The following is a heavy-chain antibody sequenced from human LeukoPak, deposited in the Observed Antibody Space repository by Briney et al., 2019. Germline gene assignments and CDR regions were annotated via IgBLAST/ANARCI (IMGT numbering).Heavy chain of an antibody. CDR1: GYTFTDYG. V-gene: IGHV1-18*01. J-gene: IGHJ4*02. CDR2: ISGYNANT. Sequence: GASVKVSCKASGYTFTDYGISWVRQAPGQGLEWMGWISGYNANTNYARQFQGRVTMTTDTSTTTAYMGLGSLRSDDTAVYYCARDAYYYDNSGYYAEKFDYWGQGTLVTVSS. D-gene: IGHD3-22*01. CDR3: ARDAYYYDNSGYYAEKFDY.